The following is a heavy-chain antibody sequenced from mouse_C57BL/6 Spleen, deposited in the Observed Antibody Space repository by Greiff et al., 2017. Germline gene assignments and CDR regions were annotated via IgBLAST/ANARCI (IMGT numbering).Heavy chain of an antibody. D-gene: IGHD4-1*01. CDR3: ARRGELGYAMDY. CDR2: IDPSDSYT. J-gene: IGHJ4*01. CDR1: GYTFTSYW. Sequence: VQLQQPGAELVRPGTSVKLSCKASGYTFTSYWMHWVKQRPGQGLEWIGVIDPSDSYTNYNQKFKGKATLTVDTSSSTAYMQLSSLTSEDSAVYYCARRGELGYAMDYWGQGTSVTVSS. V-gene: IGHV1-59*01.